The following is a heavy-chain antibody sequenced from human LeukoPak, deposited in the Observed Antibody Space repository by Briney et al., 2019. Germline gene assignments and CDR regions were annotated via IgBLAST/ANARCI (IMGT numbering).Heavy chain of an antibody. V-gene: IGHV1-24*01. CDR3: ATNCNWSGYPYFDY. D-gene: IGHD3-3*01. CDR1: GYTLTELS. CDR2: FDPEDGET. J-gene: IGHJ4*02. Sequence: ASVKVSCKVSGYTLTELSMHWVRQAPGKGLEWMGGFDPEDGETIYAQKFQGRVTMTEDTSTDTAYMELSSLRSEDTAVYYCATNCNWSGYPYFDYWGQGTLVTVSS.